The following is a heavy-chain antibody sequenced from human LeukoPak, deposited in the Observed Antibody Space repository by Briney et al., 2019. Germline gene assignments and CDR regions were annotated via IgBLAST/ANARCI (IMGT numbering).Heavy chain of an antibody. D-gene: IGHD2-2*01. Sequence: GGSLRLSCVASGFTFSSYTINWVRQTPGKGLEWASSISGSSYYIYYADSVRGRFTISRDNAENSVYLQMNSLRAEDTAVYYCARSSTVSAGECSSVTCQADYWGQGTLVTVSS. CDR3: ARSSTVSAGECSSVTCQADY. V-gene: IGHV3-21*01. J-gene: IGHJ4*02. CDR2: ISGSSYYI. CDR1: GFTFSSYT.